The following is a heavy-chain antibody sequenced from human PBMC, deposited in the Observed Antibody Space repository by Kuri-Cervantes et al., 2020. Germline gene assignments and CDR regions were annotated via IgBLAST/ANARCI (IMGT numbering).Heavy chain of an antibody. CDR3: ARDRSSGYYYSLDY. CDR2: IYTSGST. Sequence: SETLSLTCTVSGGSISSYYWSWIRQPAGKGLEWIGRIYTSGSTNYNPSLKSRVTISVDTSKNQFSLKLSSVTAADTAVYYCARDRSSGYYYSLDYWGQGTLVTVSS. CDR1: GGSISSYY. D-gene: IGHD3-22*01. V-gene: IGHV4-4*07. J-gene: IGHJ4*02.